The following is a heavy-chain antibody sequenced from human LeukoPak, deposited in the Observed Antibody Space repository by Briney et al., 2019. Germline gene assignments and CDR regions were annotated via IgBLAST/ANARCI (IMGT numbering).Heavy chain of an antibody. J-gene: IGHJ4*02. CDR3: ARRDFWSGYYKY. CDR1: GGSISNYY. Sequence: SETLSLPCIVSGGSISNYYWSWIRQPPGKGLEWIGEINHSGSTNYNPSLKSRVTISVDTSKNQFSLKLSSVTAADTAVYYCARRDFWSGYYKYWGQGTLVTVSS. D-gene: IGHD3-3*01. V-gene: IGHV4-34*01. CDR2: INHSGST.